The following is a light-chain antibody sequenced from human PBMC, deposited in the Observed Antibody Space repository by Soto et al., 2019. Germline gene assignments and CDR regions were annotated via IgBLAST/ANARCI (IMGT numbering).Light chain of an antibody. CDR2: AAS. V-gene: IGKV1-27*01. J-gene: IGKJ3*01. CDR3: QKYHSAPPFT. CDR1: QGISNY. Sequence: DIQMTQSPSSLSASVGDRVTITCRASQGISNYLAWYQQKPGKVPKLLIYAASTLQSGVPSRFSGSGSGTDFTLTISSLQPDDVATYYCQKYHSAPPFTFGPGTKVDI.